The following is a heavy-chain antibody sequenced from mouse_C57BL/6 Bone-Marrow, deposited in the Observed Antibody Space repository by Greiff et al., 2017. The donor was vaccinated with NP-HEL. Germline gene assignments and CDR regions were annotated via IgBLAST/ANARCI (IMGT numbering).Heavy chain of an antibody. D-gene: IGHD1-1*01. Sequence: QVQLQQPGAELVKPGASVKLSCKASGYTFTSYWMHWVKQRPGQGLEWIGMIHPNSGSTNYNEKFKSKATLTADKPSSTAYIQLSSRISEDSAVYYCARRGENGSRGYFDVWGTGTTVTVSS. V-gene: IGHV1-64*01. CDR1: GYTFTSYW. CDR2: IHPNSGST. J-gene: IGHJ1*03. CDR3: ARRGENGSRGYFDV.